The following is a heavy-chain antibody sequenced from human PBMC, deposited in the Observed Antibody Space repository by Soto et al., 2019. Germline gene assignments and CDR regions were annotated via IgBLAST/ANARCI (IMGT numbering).Heavy chain of an antibody. CDR2: FDPEDGEP. V-gene: IGHV1-24*01. CDR1: GYTLTDLS. J-gene: IGHJ5*02. D-gene: IGHD2-2*01. CDR3: AREGMGYCSSTSCYGFRPPFDP. Sequence: GASVKVSCKVSGYTLTDLSIHWVRQAPGKELEWMGNFDPEDGEPIYAQKFHGRVTMTEDTSTDTAYMELSSLRSEDTAVYYCAREGMGYCSSTSCYGFRPPFDPWGQGTLVTVSS.